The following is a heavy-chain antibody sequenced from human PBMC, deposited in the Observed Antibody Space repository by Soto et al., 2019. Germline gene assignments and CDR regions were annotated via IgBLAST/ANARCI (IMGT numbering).Heavy chain of an antibody. CDR3: AKVSPVVTTFDY. D-gene: IGHD2-15*01. CDR1: GFTFNIYG. CDR2: ISGSGGST. J-gene: IGHJ4*02. Sequence: GGSLRLSCAASGFTFNIYGMHWVRQAPDKGLEWVSAISGSGGSTYYADSVKGRFTISRDNSKNTLYLQMNSLRAEDTAVYYCAKVSPVVTTFDYWGQGTLVTVSS. V-gene: IGHV3-23*01.